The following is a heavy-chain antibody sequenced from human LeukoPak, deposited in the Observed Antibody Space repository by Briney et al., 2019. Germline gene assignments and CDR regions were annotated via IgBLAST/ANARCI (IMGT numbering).Heavy chain of an antibody. J-gene: IGHJ4*02. CDR2: IWYDESKK. V-gene: IGHV3-33*01. D-gene: IGHD2-21*01. CDR1: GFTFSNHG. CDR3: ARDPQSSMDY. Sequence: PGGSLRLSCAASGFTFSNHGMHWVRQAPGKGLEWVAVIWYDESKKYYADSVKGRFTISRDISKNTLYLQMNSLRAEDTAVYFCARDPQSSMDYWGQGTLVTVSS.